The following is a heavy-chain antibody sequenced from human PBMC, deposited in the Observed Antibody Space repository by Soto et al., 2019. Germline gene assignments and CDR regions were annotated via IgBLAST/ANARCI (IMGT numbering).Heavy chain of an antibody. Sequence: EVQLLESGGGLVQPGGSLRLSCAASGFTFSSYAMSWVRQAPGKGLEWVSDISGSGGSTYYADSVKGRFTISRDNSKNTLYLQMNSLTAEDTAVYYCAKVERIAAAGTDFDYWGQGTLVTVSS. J-gene: IGHJ4*02. V-gene: IGHV3-23*01. CDR1: GFTFSSYA. CDR3: AKVERIAAAGTDFDY. D-gene: IGHD6-13*01. CDR2: ISGSGGST.